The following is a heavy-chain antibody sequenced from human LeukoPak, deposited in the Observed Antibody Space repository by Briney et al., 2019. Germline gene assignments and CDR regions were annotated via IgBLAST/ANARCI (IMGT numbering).Heavy chain of an antibody. CDR1: GFTFSSYG. J-gene: IGHJ6*02. CDR3: AKDKTNFYYGMDV. CDR2: LSFDGSNK. V-gene: IGHV3-30*18. Sequence: GRSLRLPCAASGFTFSSYGMHWVRQAPGKGLEWVAVLSFDGSNKDYADSVKGRFTISRDNSKNTLYLQMNRLRAEDTAVYYCAKDKTNFYYGMDVWGQGTTVTVSS.